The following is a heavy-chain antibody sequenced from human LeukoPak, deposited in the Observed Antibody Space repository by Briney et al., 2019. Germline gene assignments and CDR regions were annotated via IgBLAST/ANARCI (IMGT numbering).Heavy chain of an antibody. J-gene: IGHJ4*02. CDR3: ARPYCSAGNCYSNFDS. V-gene: IGHV4-34*01. Sequence: SETLSLTCAVYGGSFSNYYWSWIRQPPGKGLEWIGEINHRGSTNYNPSLKSRVTISVDTSKKQFSLKLSSVTAADTAVYYCARPYCSAGNCYSNFDSWGQGTLVTVSS. CDR2: INHRGST. CDR1: GGSFSNYY. D-gene: IGHD2-15*01.